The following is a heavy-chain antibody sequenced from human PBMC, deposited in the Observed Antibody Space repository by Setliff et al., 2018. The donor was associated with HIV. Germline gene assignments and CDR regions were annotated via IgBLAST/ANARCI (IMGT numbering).Heavy chain of an antibody. J-gene: IGHJ6*03. CDR3: ARDRGRGMAPSGILDYYYMDV. CDR2: ISSSSYI. D-gene: IGHD6-13*01. CDR1: GFTFSSYA. V-gene: IGHV3-21*04. Sequence: GSLRLSCAASGFTFSSYAMSWVRQAPGKGLEWVSSISSSSYIYYADSVKGRFIISRHNSNNTLYLQMNSLRAEDSAMYYCARDRGRGMAPSGILDYYYMDVWGKGTTVTVSS.